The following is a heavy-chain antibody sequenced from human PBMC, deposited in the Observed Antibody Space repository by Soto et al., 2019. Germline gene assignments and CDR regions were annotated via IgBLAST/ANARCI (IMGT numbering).Heavy chain of an antibody. J-gene: IGHJ4*02. D-gene: IGHD3-10*01. Sequence: PSGTLSLTCTVSGGSFSSRSHYWVWIRQPPGKGLEWVGSIYYDGRTYYNASLKSRVTISVDTSKNQFSLKLNSVTAADTAVYYCARESYYGSGATVVGYWGLGTLVTVSS. CDR3: ARESYYGSGATVVGY. CDR2: IYYDGRT. V-gene: IGHV4-39*07. CDR1: GGSFSSRSHY.